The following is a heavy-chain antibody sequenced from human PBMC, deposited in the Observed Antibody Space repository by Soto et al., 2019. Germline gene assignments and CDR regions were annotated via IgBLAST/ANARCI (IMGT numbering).Heavy chain of an antibody. J-gene: IGHJ6*02. CDR1: GGSISSYY. Sequence: PSETLSLTCTVSGGSISSYYWSWIRQHPGKGLEWIGYIYYSGSTYYNPSLKSRVTISVDTSKNQFSLKLSSVTAADTAVYYCARDNVMAMADVYYYYGMDVWGQGTTVTVSS. V-gene: IGHV4-59*06. D-gene: IGHD5-18*01. CDR2: IYYSGST. CDR3: ARDNVMAMADVYYYYGMDV.